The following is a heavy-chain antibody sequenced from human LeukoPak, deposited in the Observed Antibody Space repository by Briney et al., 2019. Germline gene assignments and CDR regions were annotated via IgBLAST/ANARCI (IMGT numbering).Heavy chain of an antibody. J-gene: IGHJ4*02. CDR2: INHSGST. D-gene: IGHD3-9*01. CDR1: GGSFSGYY. CDR3: ARLSRGNLRYFDWLPDY. Sequence: SETLSLTCAVYGGSFSGYYWSWMRQPPGKGLEWIGEINHSGSTNYNPSLKSRVTISVDTSKNQFSLKLSSVTAADTAVYYCARLSRGNLRYFDWLPDYWGQGTLVTVSS. V-gene: IGHV4-34*01.